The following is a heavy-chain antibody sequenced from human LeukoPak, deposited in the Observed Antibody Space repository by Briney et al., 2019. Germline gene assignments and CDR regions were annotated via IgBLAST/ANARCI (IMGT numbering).Heavy chain of an antibody. CDR2: IYYSGST. D-gene: IGHD3-22*01. CDR3: GRGGYYDSSGRHYYFDY. CDR1: GGSISTYY. J-gene: IGHJ4*02. Sequence: SETLSLTCSVSGGSISTYYWSWIRQPPGKGLEWIGYIYYSGSTSYNPSLKSRATISVDTSKNQFSLKLSSVTAADTAVYYCGRGGYYDSSGRHYYFDYWGQGTLVTVSS. V-gene: IGHV4-59*01.